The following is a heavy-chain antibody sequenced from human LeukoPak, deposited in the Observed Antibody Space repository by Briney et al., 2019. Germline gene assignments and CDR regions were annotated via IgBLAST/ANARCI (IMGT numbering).Heavy chain of an antibody. CDR3: ARSARDGYNSGFDY. J-gene: IGHJ4*02. CDR2: IYTSGST. V-gene: IGHV4-61*02. Sequence: PSETLSLTCTVSGGSISSGSYYWSWIRQPAGKGLEWIGRIYTSGSTNYNPSLKGRVTISVDTSKNQFSLKLSSVTAADTAVYYCARSARDGYNSGFDYWGQGTLVTVSS. D-gene: IGHD5-24*01. CDR1: GGSISSGSYY.